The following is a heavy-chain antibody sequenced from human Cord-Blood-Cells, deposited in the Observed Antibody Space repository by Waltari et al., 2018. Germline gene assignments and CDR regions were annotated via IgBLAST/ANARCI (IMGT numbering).Heavy chain of an antibody. CDR3: ATDGDSGSYFDAFDI. D-gene: IGHD1-26*01. V-gene: IGHV1-24*01. Sequence: QVQLVQSGAEVKKPGASVKVSCKVSGYTLTELSMHWVRQDPGKGLAWMGGVDPEDGETIYAQKFQVRVTMTEDTSTDTAYMELSSLRSEDTAVYYCATDGDSGSYFDAFDIWGQGTMVTVSS. CDR2: VDPEDGET. CDR1: GYTLTELS. J-gene: IGHJ3*02.